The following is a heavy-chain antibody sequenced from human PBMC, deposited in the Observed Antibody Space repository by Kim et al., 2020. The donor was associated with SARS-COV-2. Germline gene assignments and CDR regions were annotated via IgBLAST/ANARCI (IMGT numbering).Heavy chain of an antibody. D-gene: IGHD1-26*01. CDR3: TTSELAGYYYGMDV. Sequence: AAPVKGRFTISRDDSKNTLYLQMNSLKTEDTAVYYCTTSELAGYYYGMDVWGQGTTVTVSS. V-gene: IGHV3-15*01. J-gene: IGHJ6*02.